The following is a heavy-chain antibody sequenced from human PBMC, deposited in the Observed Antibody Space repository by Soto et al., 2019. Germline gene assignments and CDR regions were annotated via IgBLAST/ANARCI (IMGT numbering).Heavy chain of an antibody. J-gene: IGHJ4*02. CDR3: ATASSSGSSGELDY. V-gene: IGHV4-59*01. CDR2: VYYSGSP. Sequence: PSETLSLTCSVSGGSISSYYWSWIRQPPGKGLEWIGYVYYSGSPDYTPSLKSRVTISLDTSKKQFSLRLSSVTAADTAVYYCATASSSGSSGELDYWGQGTLVTSPQ. D-gene: IGHD3-22*01. CDR1: GGSISSYY.